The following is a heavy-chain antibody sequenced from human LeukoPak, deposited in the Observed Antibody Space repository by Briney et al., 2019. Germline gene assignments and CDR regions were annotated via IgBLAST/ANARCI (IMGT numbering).Heavy chain of an antibody. V-gene: IGHV1-8*01. CDR2: MNPNSGNT. J-gene: IGHJ6*03. CDR1: GYTFTSYD. Sequence: ASVKVSCKASGYTFTSYDINWVRQATGQGLEWMGWMNPNSGNTGYAQKFQGRVTMTRDTSISTAYMELSSLRSEDTAVYYCARGVRGNWNDPMDYYYYMDVWGKGTTVTVSS. D-gene: IGHD1-1*01. CDR3: ARGVRGNWNDPMDYYYYMDV.